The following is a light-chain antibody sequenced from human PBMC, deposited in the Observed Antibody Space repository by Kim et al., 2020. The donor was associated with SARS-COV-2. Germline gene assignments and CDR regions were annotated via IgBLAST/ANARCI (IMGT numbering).Light chain of an antibody. Sequence: DIQMTQSPSSLSASVGDRVTITCRASQNISSYLNWNQQKPGKAPKLLIYAASSLQSGVPSRFSGSGSGTDFTLTISSLQPEDFATYYCQQSYSTPPKFGQGTKVDIK. CDR3: QQSYSTPPK. J-gene: IGKJ1*01. CDR2: AAS. CDR1: QNISSY. V-gene: IGKV1-39*01.